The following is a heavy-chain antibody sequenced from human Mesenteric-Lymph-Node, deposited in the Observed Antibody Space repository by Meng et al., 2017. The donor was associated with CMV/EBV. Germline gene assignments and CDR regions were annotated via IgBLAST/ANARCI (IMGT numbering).Heavy chain of an antibody. CDR3: ARQSLHHYYYGMDV. D-gene: IGHD4-11*01. Sequence: GSLRLSCTVSGGSISSSSYYWSWIRQPPGKGLEWIGEINHSGSTNYNPSLKSRVTISLDTSKNQFSLKLSSVTAADTAVYYCARQSLHHYYYGMDVWGQGTMVTVSS. V-gene: IGHV4-39*01. CDR1: GGSISSSSYY. J-gene: IGHJ6*02. CDR2: INHSGST.